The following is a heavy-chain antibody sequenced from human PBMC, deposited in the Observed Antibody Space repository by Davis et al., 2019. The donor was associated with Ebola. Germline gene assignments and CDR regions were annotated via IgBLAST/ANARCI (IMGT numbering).Heavy chain of an antibody. Sequence: PSETLSLTCTVSGGSISSGGYYWSWIRQHPGKGLEWIGYIYYSGSTYYNPSLKSRVTISVDTSKNQFSLKLSSVTAADTAVYYCARTSEDSSGWYGLDWFDPWGQGTLVTVSS. V-gene: IGHV4-31*03. CDR2: IYYSGST. D-gene: IGHD6-19*01. CDR3: ARTSEDSSGWYGLDWFDP. CDR1: GGSISSGGYY. J-gene: IGHJ5*02.